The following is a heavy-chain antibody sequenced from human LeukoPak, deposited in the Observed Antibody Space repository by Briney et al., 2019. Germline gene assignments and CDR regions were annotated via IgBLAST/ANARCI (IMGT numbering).Heavy chain of an antibody. CDR3: ARSDYGGNLFDY. J-gene: IGHJ4*02. Sequence: ASVKVSCKASGYTFTGYYMHWVRRAPGQGLEWMGRINPNSGGTNYAQKFQGRVTMTRDTSISTAYMELSRLRSDDTAVYYCARSDYGGNLFDYWGQGTLVTVSS. D-gene: IGHD4-23*01. CDR1: GYTFTGYY. V-gene: IGHV1-2*06. CDR2: INPNSGGT.